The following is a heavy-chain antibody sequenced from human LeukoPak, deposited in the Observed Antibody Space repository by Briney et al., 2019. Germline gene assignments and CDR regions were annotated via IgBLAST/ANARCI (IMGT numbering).Heavy chain of an antibody. J-gene: IGHJ5*02. V-gene: IGHV4-34*01. CDR2: INHSGST. D-gene: IGHD4-17*01. CDR1: GGSFGGYY. Sequence: SETLSLTCAVYGGSFGGYYWSWIRQPPGKGLEWIGEINHSGSTNYNPSLKSRVTISVDTSKNQFSLKLSSVTAADTAVYYCARRHYGDYKRFDPWGQGTLVTVSS. CDR3: ARRHYGDYKRFDP.